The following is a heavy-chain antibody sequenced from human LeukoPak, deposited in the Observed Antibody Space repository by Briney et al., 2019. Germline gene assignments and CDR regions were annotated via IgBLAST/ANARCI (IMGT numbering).Heavy chain of an antibody. CDR2: IWYDGSNK. CDR3: ARVYYYGSDELDY. Sequence: GGSLRLSCAASGFTFSSYGMHWVRQAPGKGLEWVAVIWYDGSNKYYADSVKGRFTISRDNSKNTLYLQMNSLRAEDTAVYYCARVYYYGSDELDYWGQGTLVTVSS. J-gene: IGHJ4*02. V-gene: IGHV3-33*01. CDR1: GFTFSSYG. D-gene: IGHD3-10*01.